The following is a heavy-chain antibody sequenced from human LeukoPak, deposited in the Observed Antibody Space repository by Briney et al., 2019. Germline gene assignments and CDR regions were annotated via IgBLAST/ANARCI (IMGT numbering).Heavy chain of an antibody. D-gene: IGHD5-24*01. Sequence: PSETLSLTCTVSGGSISSYYWSRIRQPPGKGLEWIGYIYYSGSTNYNPSLKSRVTISVDTSKNQFSLKLSSVTAADTAVYYCARHGGYNSPAIHWGQGTLVTVSS. V-gene: IGHV4-59*08. J-gene: IGHJ4*02. CDR3: ARHGGYNSPAIH. CDR1: GGSISSYY. CDR2: IYYSGST.